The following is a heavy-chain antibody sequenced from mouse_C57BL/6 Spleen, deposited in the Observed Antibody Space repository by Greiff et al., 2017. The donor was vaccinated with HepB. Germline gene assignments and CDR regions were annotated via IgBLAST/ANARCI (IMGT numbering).Heavy chain of an antibody. CDR1: GYTFTSYW. Sequence: QVQLQQPGAELVRPGSSVKLSCKASGYTFTSYWMDWVKQRPGQGLEWIGNIYPSDSETHYNQKFKDKATLTVDKSSSTAYMQLSSLTSEDAAGYYCARSGALGDYWGQGTTLTVSS. D-gene: IGHD4-1*01. CDR2: IYPSDSET. J-gene: IGHJ2*01. V-gene: IGHV1-61*01. CDR3: ARSGALGDY.